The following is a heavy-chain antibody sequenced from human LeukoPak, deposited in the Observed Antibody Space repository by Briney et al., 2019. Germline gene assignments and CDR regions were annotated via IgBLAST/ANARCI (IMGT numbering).Heavy chain of an antibody. CDR3: GKSSGGDYLQYFDS. CDR2: ISGSETT. J-gene: IGHJ4*02. V-gene: IGHV3-23*01. D-gene: IGHD2-21*02. CDR1: GLTFSSYG. Sequence: GGSLRLSCAASGLTFSSYGLSWVRQAPGKGLEWVSGISGSETTYYADSVKGRFTISRDNSKNTLFPQMNSLRAEDTALYYCGKSSGGDYLQYFDSWGQGTLVTVSS.